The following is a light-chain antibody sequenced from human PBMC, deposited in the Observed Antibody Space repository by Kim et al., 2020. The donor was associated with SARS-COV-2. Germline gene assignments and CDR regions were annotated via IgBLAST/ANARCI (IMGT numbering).Light chain of an antibody. CDR1: QSISSY. CDR3: QQSYSTLMYT. CDR2: AAS. V-gene: IGKV1-39*01. Sequence: DIQMTQSPSSLSASVGDRVTITCRASQSISSYLNWYQQKPGKAPKLLIYAASSLQSEVPSRFSGSGSGTDFTLTISSLQPEDFATYYCQQSYSTLMYTFGQGTKLEI. J-gene: IGKJ2*01.